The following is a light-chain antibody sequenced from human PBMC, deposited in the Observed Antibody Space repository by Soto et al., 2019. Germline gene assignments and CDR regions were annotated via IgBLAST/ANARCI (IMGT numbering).Light chain of an antibody. Sequence: QSALAQPPSASGTPGQRVTISCSGSSSNIGTYYVDWYQQLPGTAPKLLIHRNGQRPSGVPDRFSGSKSGTSASLAISGLRSEDEADYYCATWDDRLRAYVIGAGTKGTVL. J-gene: IGLJ1*01. CDR2: RNG. CDR1: SSNIGTYY. CDR3: ATWDDRLRAYV. V-gene: IGLV1-47*01.